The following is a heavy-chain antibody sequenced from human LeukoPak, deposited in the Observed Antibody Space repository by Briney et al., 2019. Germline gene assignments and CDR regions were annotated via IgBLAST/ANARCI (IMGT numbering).Heavy chain of an antibody. D-gene: IGHD5-12*01. CDR2: ISGSGGST. Sequence: GGSLRLSCAASGFTFSSYAMSWVRQAPGKGLEWVSAISGSGGSTYYADSVKGWFTISRDNSKNTLYLQMNSLRAEDTAVYYCAKDSLIARGEVATILFDYWGQGTLVTVSS. J-gene: IGHJ4*02. CDR3: AKDSLIARGEVATILFDY. CDR1: GFTFSSYA. V-gene: IGHV3-23*01.